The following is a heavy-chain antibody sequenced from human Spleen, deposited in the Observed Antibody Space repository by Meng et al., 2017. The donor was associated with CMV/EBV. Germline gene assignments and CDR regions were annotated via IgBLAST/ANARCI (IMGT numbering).Heavy chain of an antibody. CDR1: GYSFSTSW. CDR2: IYPGDSDT. CDR3: AREGKYSSSSFDS. D-gene: IGHD6-6*01. Sequence: GESLKISCEASGYSFSTSWIGWVRQMPGRGLEWMAMIYPGDSDTRYSPSFQGQVTISADKSISTAYLHWGSLEASDTAMYYCAREGKYSSSSFDSWGQGTLVTVSS. V-gene: IGHV5-51*01. J-gene: IGHJ5*01.